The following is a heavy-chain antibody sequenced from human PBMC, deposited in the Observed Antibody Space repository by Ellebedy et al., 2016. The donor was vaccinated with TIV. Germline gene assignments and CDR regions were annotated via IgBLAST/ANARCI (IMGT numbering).Heavy chain of an antibody. V-gene: IGHV3-23*01. CDR3: AKTKYYNFWSGYYFYYYYGMDV. Sequence: GESLKISXAASGFTFSSYAMSWVRQAPGKGLEWVSGISGSGGSTYYADSVKGRFTISRDNSKNTLYLQMNSLRAEDTAVYYCAKTKYYNFWSGYYFYYYYGMDVWGQGTTVTVSS. CDR2: ISGSGGST. CDR1: GFTFSSYA. D-gene: IGHD3-3*01. J-gene: IGHJ6*02.